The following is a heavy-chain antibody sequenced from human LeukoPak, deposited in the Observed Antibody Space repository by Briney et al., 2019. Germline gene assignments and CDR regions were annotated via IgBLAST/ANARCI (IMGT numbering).Heavy chain of an antibody. Sequence: RGSLKISCKGSGYSFSSYLVGWGRQIPGEGLGGVGVIYPGDSDTRYSPSFQGQVTISADKSISTAYLQWSSLKASDTAMYYCARGYYYDSSGYLYWGQGTLVTVSS. V-gene: IGHV5-51*01. CDR1: GYSFSSYL. D-gene: IGHD3-22*01. J-gene: IGHJ4*02. CDR3: ARGYYYDSSGYLY. CDR2: IYPGDSDT.